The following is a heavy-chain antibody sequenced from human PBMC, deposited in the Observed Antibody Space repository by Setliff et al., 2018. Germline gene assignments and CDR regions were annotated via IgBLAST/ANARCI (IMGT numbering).Heavy chain of an antibody. J-gene: IGHJ4*02. CDR3: ARDLRYCSGGTCYSAFDF. Sequence: SETLSLTCTVSGGSISSGSYYWSWIRQPAGKGLEWIGRIYSSGSTDYNRSLKSRLTISVDTSKNQFSLRLSSVTAADTAVYYCARDLRYCSGGTCYSAFDFWGQGTLVTVPQ. CDR2: IYSSGST. V-gene: IGHV4-61*02. D-gene: IGHD2-15*01. CDR1: GGSISSGSYY.